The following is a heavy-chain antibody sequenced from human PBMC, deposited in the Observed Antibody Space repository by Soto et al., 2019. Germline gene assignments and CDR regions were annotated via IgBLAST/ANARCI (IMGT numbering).Heavy chain of an antibody. V-gene: IGHV3-33*01. D-gene: IGHD3-16*02. CDR2: IWYDGSNK. CDR1: GFTFSSYG. J-gene: IGHJ5*02. CDR3: ARDGFGGVIATNWFDP. Sequence: QVQLVESGGGVVQPGRSLRLSCAASGFTFSSYGMHWVRQAPGKGLEWVAVIWYDGSNKYYADSVKGRFTISRDNSKNTLYLQMNSLRAEDTAVYYCARDGFGGVIATNWFDPWGQGTLVTVSS.